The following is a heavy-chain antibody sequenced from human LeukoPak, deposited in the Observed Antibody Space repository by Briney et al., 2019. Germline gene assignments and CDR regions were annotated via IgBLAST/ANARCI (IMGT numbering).Heavy chain of an antibody. Sequence: GGSLRLSCAASGFTFSSYSMNWVRQAPGKGLEWVSSISSSSSYIYYADSVKGRFTISRDDAKNSLYLQMNSLRAEDTAVYYCASTLKGGFHYYGMDVWGQGTTVTVSS. CDR1: GFTFSSYS. CDR2: ISSSSSYI. V-gene: IGHV3-21*01. J-gene: IGHJ6*02. CDR3: ASTLKGGFHYYGMDV. D-gene: IGHD2-15*01.